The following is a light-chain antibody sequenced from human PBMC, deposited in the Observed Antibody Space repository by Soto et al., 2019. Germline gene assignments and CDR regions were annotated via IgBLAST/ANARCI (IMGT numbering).Light chain of an antibody. Sequence: EMVLTQSPGTLSLSPGDIATLSCRASQSVSNDYVAWVQQKPGQTPRLLIYGASTRATGIPARFSGSGSGTEFTLTISSLQSEDFAVYYCQQYNNWPPSWTFGQGTKVDIK. CDR2: GAS. V-gene: IGKV3-15*01. J-gene: IGKJ1*01. CDR3: QQYNNWPPSWT. CDR1: QSVSND.